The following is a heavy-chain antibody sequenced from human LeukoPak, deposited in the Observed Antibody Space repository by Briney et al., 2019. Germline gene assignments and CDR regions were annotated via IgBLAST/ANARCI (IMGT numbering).Heavy chain of an antibody. CDR2: IYYSGST. CDR3: ASFLVKQWLLPFDY. CDR1: GGSISSYS. J-gene: IGHJ4*02. Sequence: SETLSLTCTVSGGSISSYSWSWIRQPPGKGLEWIGYIYYSGSTNYNPSLKSRVTISVATSKNQFSRKLSSVTAADTAVYYCASFLVKQWLLPFDYWGQGTLVTVSS. D-gene: IGHD6-19*01. V-gene: IGHV4-59*12.